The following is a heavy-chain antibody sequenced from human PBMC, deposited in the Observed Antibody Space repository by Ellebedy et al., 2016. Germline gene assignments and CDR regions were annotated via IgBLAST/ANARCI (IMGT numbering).Heavy chain of an antibody. V-gene: IGHV3-30*03. Sequence: GESLKISCAASGFTFSSYGMHWVRQAPGKGLEWVAVISYDGSNKYYADSVKGRFTISRDNSKNTLYLQMNSLRAEDTAVYYCATWWFPDSGYYRGGAYWGQGTLVTVSS. CDR1: GFTFSSYG. J-gene: IGHJ4*02. CDR2: ISYDGSNK. D-gene: IGHD3-22*01. CDR3: ATWWFPDSGYYRGGAY.